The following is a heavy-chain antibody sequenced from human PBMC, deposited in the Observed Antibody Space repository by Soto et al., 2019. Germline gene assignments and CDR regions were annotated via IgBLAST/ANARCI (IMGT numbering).Heavy chain of an antibody. Sequence: QLQLQESGSGLVKPSQTLSLTCTVSGGSISSGGYTWSWIRQPPGKGLEWIGYIYHGESTYYNPPLKSRVTITIDRSKNQFALKLSSVTAAETAVYYCARDADEAFDIWGQGTMVSVSS. CDR2: IYHGEST. J-gene: IGHJ3*02. CDR3: ARDADEAFDI. V-gene: IGHV4-30-2*01. CDR1: GGSISSGGYT.